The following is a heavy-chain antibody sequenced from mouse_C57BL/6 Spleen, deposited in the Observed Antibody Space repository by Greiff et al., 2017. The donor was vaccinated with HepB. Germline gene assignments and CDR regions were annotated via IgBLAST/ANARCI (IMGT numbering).Heavy chain of an antibody. D-gene: IGHD2-2*01. CDR2: IYPGSGNT. V-gene: IGHV1-76*01. Sequence: QVQLKQSGAELVRPGASVKLSCKASGYTFTDYYINWVKQRPGQGLEWIARIYPGSGNTYYNEKFKGKATLTAEKSSSTAYMQLSSLTSEDSAVYFCAREGYDGVAYWGQGTLVTVSA. CDR1: GYTFTDYY. J-gene: IGHJ3*01. CDR3: AREGYDGVAY.